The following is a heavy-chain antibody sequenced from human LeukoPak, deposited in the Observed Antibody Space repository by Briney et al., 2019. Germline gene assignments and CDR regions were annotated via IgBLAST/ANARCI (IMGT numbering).Heavy chain of an antibody. CDR1: GNSISSYY. D-gene: IGHD3-3*01. Sequence: SETLSLTCTVSGNSISSYYWSWIRQPAGMGLEWIGRSYTSGSTNYNPSLKSRVTMSVDTSKNQFSLKLSSVTAADTAVYYCAGRRITIFGEVIRSRRHYFDPWGQGSLVTVSS. CDR3: AGRRITIFGEVIRSRRHYFDP. V-gene: IGHV4-4*07. J-gene: IGHJ5*02. CDR2: SYTSGST.